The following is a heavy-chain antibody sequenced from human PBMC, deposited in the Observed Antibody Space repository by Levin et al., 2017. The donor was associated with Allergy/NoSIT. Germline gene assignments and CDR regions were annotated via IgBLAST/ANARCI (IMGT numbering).Heavy chain of an antibody. D-gene: IGHD3-9*01. V-gene: IGHV4-31*03. CDR2: IYYSGET. CDR3: VRAQTGYVSPFDF. Sequence: SLTLSLPCSVSGGSTRLGGYYWGWIRQHPVKGLEWLGYIYYSGETFYNPSVESRLVISHDTSENQFSLKLTSLTAADTAVYYCVRAQTGYVSPFDFWGPGTLVTVSS. CDR1: GGSTRLGGYY. J-gene: IGHJ4*02.